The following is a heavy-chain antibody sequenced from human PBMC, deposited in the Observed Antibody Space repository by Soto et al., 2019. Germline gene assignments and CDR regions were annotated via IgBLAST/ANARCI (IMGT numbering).Heavy chain of an antibody. CDR2: IWYDGSNK. D-gene: IGHD6-6*01. CDR3: ARGGIAARPHYYYYGMDV. V-gene: IGHV3-33*01. Sequence: QVQLVESGGGVVQPGRSLRLSCAASGFTFSSYGMHWVRQAPGKGLEWVAVIWYDGSNKYYADSVKGRFTISRDNSKNTLYLQMNSLRAEDTAVYYCARGGIAARPHYYYYGMDVWGQGTTVTVSS. CDR1: GFTFSSYG. J-gene: IGHJ6*02.